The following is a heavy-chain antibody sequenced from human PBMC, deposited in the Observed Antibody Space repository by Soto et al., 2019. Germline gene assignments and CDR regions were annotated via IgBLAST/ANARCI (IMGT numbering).Heavy chain of an antibody. CDR2: IYYSGNT. Sequence: SETLSLTCTVSGGSTSSDNYWSWIRQPPGKGLEWIGHIYYSGNTDYNPSLKGRLAISIDTSKNQFSLKLSSVTAADTAVYFCAREGGESSDGLYYFDSWGQGSLVTVSS. CDR3: AREGGESSDGLYYFDS. D-gene: IGHD3-16*01. V-gene: IGHV4-30-4*01. J-gene: IGHJ4*02. CDR1: GGSTSSDNY.